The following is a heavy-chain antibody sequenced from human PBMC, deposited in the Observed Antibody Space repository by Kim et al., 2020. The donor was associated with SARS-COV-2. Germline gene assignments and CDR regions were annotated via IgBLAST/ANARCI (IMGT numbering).Heavy chain of an antibody. V-gene: IGHV1-46*01. Sequence: SYAQKFQGGVTMTRDTSTSTVYMELSSLRSEDTAVYYCARDPSDVRGMDVWGQGTTVTVSS. J-gene: IGHJ6*02. D-gene: IGHD2-2*01. CDR3: ARDPSDVRGMDV.